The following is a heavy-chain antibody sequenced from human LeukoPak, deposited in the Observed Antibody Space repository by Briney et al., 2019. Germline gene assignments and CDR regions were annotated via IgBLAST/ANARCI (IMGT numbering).Heavy chain of an antibody. CDR3: ARPTDFWSGYYGIYYYYMDV. J-gene: IGHJ6*03. D-gene: IGHD3-3*01. CDR1: GYTFTSYG. CDR2: ISAYNGNT. Sequence: GASVKVSCKASGYTFTSYGISWVRQAPGQGLEWMGWISAYNGNTNYAQKLQGRVTMTTDTSTSTAYMELRSLRSDDTAVYYCARPTDFWSGYYGIYYYYMDVWGKGTTVTVSS. V-gene: IGHV1-18*01.